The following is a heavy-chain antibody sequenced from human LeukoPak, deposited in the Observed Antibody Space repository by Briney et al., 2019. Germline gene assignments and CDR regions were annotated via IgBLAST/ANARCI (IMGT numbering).Heavy chain of an antibody. D-gene: IGHD5-12*01. J-gene: IGHJ6*02. V-gene: IGHV3-23*01. CDR3: AKDRVDIVATIFYYGMDV. Sequence: GGSLRLSCAASGFTFRSYAMSWVRQAPGKGLEWGSAISGSGGSTYYADSVKGRFTISRDNSKNTLYLQMNSLRAEDTAVYYCAKDRVDIVATIFYYGMDVWGQGTTVTVSS. CDR1: GFTFRSYA. CDR2: ISGSGGST.